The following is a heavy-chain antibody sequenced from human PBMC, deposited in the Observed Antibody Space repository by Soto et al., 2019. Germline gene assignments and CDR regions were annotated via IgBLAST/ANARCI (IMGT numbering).Heavy chain of an antibody. D-gene: IGHD6-13*01. CDR3: ARAGGIAAAGTSY. CDR1: GGSISSGDYY. J-gene: IGHJ4*02. CDR2: IYYSGST. V-gene: IGHV4-30-4*01. Sequence: PSETLSLTCTVSGGSISSGDYYWSWIRQPPGKGLEWIGYIYYSGSTYYNPSLKSRVTISVDTSKNQFSLKLSSVTAADTAVYYCARAGGIAAAGTSYWGQGTLVTAPQ.